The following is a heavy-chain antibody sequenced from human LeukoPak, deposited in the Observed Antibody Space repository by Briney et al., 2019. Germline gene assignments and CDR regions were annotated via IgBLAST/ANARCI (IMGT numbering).Heavy chain of an antibody. D-gene: IGHD3-3*01. CDR2: MNPNSGNT. J-gene: IGHJ4*02. V-gene: IGHV1-8*01. CDR3: ARAKYYDFWSGYKNPDY. CDR1: GYTFTSYD. Sequence: AASVKVSCKASGYTFTSYDINWVRRATGQGLEWMGWMNPNSGNTGYAQKFQGRVTMTRNTSISTAYMELSSLRSEDTAVYYCARAKYYDFWSGYKNPDYWGQGTLVTVSS.